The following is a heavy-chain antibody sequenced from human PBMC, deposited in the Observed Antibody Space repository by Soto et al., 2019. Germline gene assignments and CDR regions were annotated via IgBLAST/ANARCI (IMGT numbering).Heavy chain of an antibody. D-gene: IGHD2-2*02. J-gene: IGHJ4*02. CDR2: IIPILGIA. Sequence: QVQLVHSGAEVKKPGSSVNVSCKASGGTFSSYTISWVRQAPGQGLEWMGRIIPILGIANYAQKFQGRVTITAAKSTRPAYMELPRLRSEDTAVYYCAMEYCSSTSCYRDYWGQGTLVTVSS. CDR1: GGTFSSYT. V-gene: IGHV1-69*02. CDR3: AMEYCSSTSCYRDY.